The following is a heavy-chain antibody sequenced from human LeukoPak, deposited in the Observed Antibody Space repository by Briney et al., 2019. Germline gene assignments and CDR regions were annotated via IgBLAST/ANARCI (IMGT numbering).Heavy chain of an antibody. Sequence: GESLKISCKGSGYSFTSYWIGWVRQMPGKGLEWMGIIYPGDSDTRYSPSFQGQVTISADKSISTAYLQWSSLKASDTAMYHCARLDRWEYYDSSGYLDYWGQGTLVTVSS. D-gene: IGHD3-22*01. V-gene: IGHV5-51*01. CDR1: GYSFTSYW. CDR3: ARLDRWEYYDSSGYLDY. J-gene: IGHJ4*02. CDR2: IYPGDSDT.